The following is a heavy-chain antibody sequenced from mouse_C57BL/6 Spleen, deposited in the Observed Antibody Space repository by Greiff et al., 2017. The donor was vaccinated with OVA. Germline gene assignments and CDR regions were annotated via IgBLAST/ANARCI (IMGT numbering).Heavy chain of an antibody. Sequence: VKLVESGPGLVAPSQSLSITCTVSGFSLTSYAISWVRQPPGKGLEWLGVIWTGGGTNYNSALKSRLSISKDNSKSQVFLKMNSLQTDDTARYYCARNHYYGSRYFDYWGQGTTLTVSS. CDR1: GFSLTSYA. J-gene: IGHJ2*01. CDR3: ARNHYYGSRYFDY. D-gene: IGHD1-1*01. CDR2: IWTGGGT. V-gene: IGHV2-9-1*01.